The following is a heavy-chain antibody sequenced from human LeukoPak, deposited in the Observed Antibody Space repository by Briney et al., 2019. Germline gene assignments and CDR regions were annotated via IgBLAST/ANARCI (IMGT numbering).Heavy chain of an antibody. CDR2: ITSSSGTI. V-gene: IGHV3-48*04. J-gene: IGHJ5*02. CDR1: GFTFSKYS. CDR3: ASSVAGHFDP. D-gene: IGHD6-19*01. Sequence: PGGSLRLSCAASGFTFSKYSMNWVRQAPGKGLEWISYITSSSGTIYYADSVKGRFTISRDNAKNSLYLQMNSLRVEDTAMYYCASSVAGHFDPWGQGTLVTVSS.